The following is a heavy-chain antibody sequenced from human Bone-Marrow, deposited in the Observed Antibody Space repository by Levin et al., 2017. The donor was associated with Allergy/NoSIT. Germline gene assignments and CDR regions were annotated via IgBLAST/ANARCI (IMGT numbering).Heavy chain of an antibody. CDR2: IFYAGST. D-gene: IGHD1-26*01. Sequence: ASETLSLTCTVSGGSISSSSYYWGWVRQPPGKGLEWIGSIFYAGSTYYNPSLKSRVTMSVDTSKNQFSLKLSSVTAADTAVYYCARDGWHSGGYLDYWGQGTRVTVSS. J-gene: IGHJ4*02. V-gene: IGHV4-39*07. CDR3: ARDGWHSGGYLDY. CDR1: GGSISSSSYY.